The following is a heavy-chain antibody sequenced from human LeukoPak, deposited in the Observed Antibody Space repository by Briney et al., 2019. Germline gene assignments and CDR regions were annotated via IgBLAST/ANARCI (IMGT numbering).Heavy chain of an antibody. D-gene: IGHD3-22*01. CDR3: ARGDSSAYYPSPLDY. Sequence: GGSLRLSCAASGFTFSSYEMNWVRQAPGKWLEWVSYISSSGSTIYYADSVKGRFTISRDNAKNSLYLQMNSLRAEDTAAYYCARGDSSAYYPSPLDYWGQGTLVTVSS. CDR1: GFTFSSYE. V-gene: IGHV3-48*03. CDR2: ISSSGSTI. J-gene: IGHJ4*02.